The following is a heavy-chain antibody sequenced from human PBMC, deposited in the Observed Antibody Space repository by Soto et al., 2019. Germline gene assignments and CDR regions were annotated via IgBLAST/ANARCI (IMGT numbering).Heavy chain of an antibody. D-gene: IGHD3-3*01. Sequence: GGSLRLSCAASGFTVSSNYMSWVRQAPGKGLEWVSVIYSGGSTYYADSVKGRFTISRDNSKNTLYLHMTSLRAEDTAVYYCARDGRARSAYSSDYYYFSGMDFWGQGTTVTVSS. J-gene: IGHJ6*02. CDR3: ARDGRARSAYSSDYYYFSGMDF. CDR2: IYSGGST. V-gene: IGHV3-53*01. CDR1: GFTVSSNY.